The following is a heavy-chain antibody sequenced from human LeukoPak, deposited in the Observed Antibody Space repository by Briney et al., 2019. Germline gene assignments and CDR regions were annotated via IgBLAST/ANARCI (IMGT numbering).Heavy chain of an antibody. Sequence: GGSLRLSCAASGFTFSNYGIHWVRQAPGKGLEWVALISYDAYIKYYADSVKGRFTVSRDNSKNTVYLQVNSLRTEHTAVYYCAKDAYFDTRGYPEYWGQGTLVTVSS. CDR3: AKDAYFDTRGYPEY. V-gene: IGHV3-30*18. CDR2: ISYDAYIK. CDR1: GFTFSNYG. D-gene: IGHD3-22*01. J-gene: IGHJ4*02.